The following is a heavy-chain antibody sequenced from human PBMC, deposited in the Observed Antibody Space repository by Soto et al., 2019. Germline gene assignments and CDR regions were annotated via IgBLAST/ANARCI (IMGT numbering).Heavy chain of an antibody. Sequence: GALRLSCAASVFTCSSYAMSWVRQAPGKGLEWVSAISGSGGSTYYADSVKGRFTISRDNSKNTLYLQMNSLRAEDTAVYYCAKVIGLLWFGGFDYWGQGTLVTVSS. CDR2: ISGSGGST. J-gene: IGHJ4*02. CDR1: VFTCSSYA. D-gene: IGHD3-10*01. CDR3: AKVIGLLWFGGFDY. V-gene: IGHV3-23*01.